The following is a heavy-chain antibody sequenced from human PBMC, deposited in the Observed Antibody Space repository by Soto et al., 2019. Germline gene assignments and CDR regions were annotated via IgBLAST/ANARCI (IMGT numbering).Heavy chain of an antibody. CDR1: GFTFSSYS. V-gene: IGHV3-48*01. CDR3: ARAEYYDILTGHNAFDI. J-gene: IGHJ3*02. D-gene: IGHD3-9*01. CDR2: ISSSSSTI. Sequence: GGSLRLSCAASGFTFSSYSMNWVRQAPGKGLEWVSYISSSSSTIYYADSVKGRFTISRGNAKNSLYLQMNSLRAEDTSVYYCARAEYYDILTGHNAFDIWGQGTMVTVSS.